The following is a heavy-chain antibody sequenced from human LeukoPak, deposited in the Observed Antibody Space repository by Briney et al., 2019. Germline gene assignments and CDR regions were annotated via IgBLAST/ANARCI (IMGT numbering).Heavy chain of an antibody. CDR1: GFTFSSYG. D-gene: IGHD3-3*01. J-gene: IGHJ4*02. V-gene: IGHV3-30*03. CDR2: ISYDGSNK. CDR3: ARVPLYDFWSGYSLTEREGVY. Sequence: GGSLRLSCAAAGFTFSSYGMHWVRQAPGKGLEWVAVISYDGSNKYYADSVKGRFTISRDNAKNSLYLQMNSLRAEDTAVYYCARVPLYDFWSGYSLTEREGVYWGQGTLVTVSS.